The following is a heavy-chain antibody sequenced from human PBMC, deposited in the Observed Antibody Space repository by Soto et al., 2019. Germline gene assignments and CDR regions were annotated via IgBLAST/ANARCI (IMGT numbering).Heavy chain of an antibody. CDR3: ARAPYYYDSSGYS. CDR2: ISSSSSYI. D-gene: IGHD3-22*01. Sequence: TGGSLRLSCAASGFTFSTYSMNWVRQAPGKGLEWVSSISSSSSYIYYADSVKGRFTISRDNAKNSLYLQMNSLRAEDTAVYYCARAPYYYDSSGYSWGQGTLVTVSS. J-gene: IGHJ1*01. V-gene: IGHV3-21*01. CDR1: GFTFSTYS.